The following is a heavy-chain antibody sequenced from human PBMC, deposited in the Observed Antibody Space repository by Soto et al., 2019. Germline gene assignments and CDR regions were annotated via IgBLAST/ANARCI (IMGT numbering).Heavy chain of an antibody. D-gene: IGHD3-10*01. CDR2: IYFTGYT. Sequence: LSLTCTGSGASFTNDGSYWSWIRQHPGKGLEWIGYIYFTGYTYYTPSLKSRAAFSIETSKRQFSLRLTSVTAADTAIYYCARSVNTAPVRGIDSWGQGTLVTVSS. CDR3: ARSVNTAPVRGIDS. V-gene: IGHV4-31*02. J-gene: IGHJ4*02. CDR1: GASFTNDGSY.